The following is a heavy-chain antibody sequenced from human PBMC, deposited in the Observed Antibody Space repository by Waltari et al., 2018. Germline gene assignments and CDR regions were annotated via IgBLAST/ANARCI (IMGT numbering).Heavy chain of an antibody. CDR3: ARAEVRGVIGFDY. J-gene: IGHJ4*02. V-gene: IGHV4-31*03. Sequence: QVQLQESGPGLVKPSQTLSLTCTVSGGSISSGGYYWRWIRQHPGKGLEWIGYIYYSGSTYYNPSLKSRVTISVDTSKNQFSLKLSSVTAADTAVYYCARAEVRGVIGFDYWGQGTLVTVSS. CDR2: IYYSGST. CDR1: GGSISSGGYY. D-gene: IGHD3-10*01.